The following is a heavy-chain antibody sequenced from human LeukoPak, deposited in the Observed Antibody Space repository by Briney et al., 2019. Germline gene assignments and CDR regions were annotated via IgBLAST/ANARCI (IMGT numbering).Heavy chain of an antibody. CDR2: IYYSGST. CDR1: GGSISSYY. D-gene: IGHD3-22*01. Sequence: SETLSLTCTVSGGSISSYYWSWIRQPPGKGREWIGYIYYSGSTNYNPSLKSRVTISVDTSKNQFSLKLSSVTAADTAVYYCARHSSYYDSSGYYYSHAFDIWGQGTMVTVSS. J-gene: IGHJ3*02. V-gene: IGHV4-59*08. CDR3: ARHSSYYDSSGYYYSHAFDI.